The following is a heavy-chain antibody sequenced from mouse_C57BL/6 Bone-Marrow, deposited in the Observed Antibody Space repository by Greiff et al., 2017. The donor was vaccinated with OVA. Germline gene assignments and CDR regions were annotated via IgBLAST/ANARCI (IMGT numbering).Heavy chain of an antibody. J-gene: IGHJ4*01. Sequence: QVQLQQPGAELVKPGASVKMSCKASGYTFTSYWITWVKQRPGQGLEWIGDIYPGSGSTNYNEKFKSKATLTVDTSSSPAYMQPSSLTSGDSAVYDCALLWCYAMDYWGQGTSVTVSS. V-gene: IGHV1-55*01. CDR1: GYTFTSYW. CDR3: ALLWCYAMDY. D-gene: IGHD2-10*01. CDR2: IYPGSGST.